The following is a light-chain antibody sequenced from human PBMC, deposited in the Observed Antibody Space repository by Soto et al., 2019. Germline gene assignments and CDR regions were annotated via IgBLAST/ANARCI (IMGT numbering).Light chain of an antibody. CDR2: EAF. J-gene: IGLJ2*01. CDR3: YSYVNSNTLV. V-gene: IGLV2-23*01. CDR1: SGDGGNYNL. Sequence: QSALTQPASVSGSPGQSITISCAGSSGDGGNYNLVSWYQQHPGKAPKLIVYEAFKRPLGISDRFSGYKSDNTASLTISGLQAEDEGDYYCYSYVNSNTLVFGGGTKLTVL.